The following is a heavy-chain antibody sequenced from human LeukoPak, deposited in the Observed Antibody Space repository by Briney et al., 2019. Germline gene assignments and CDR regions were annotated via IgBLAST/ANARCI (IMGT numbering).Heavy chain of an antibody. CDR2: MNPNSGNT. D-gene: IGHD2-15*01. Sequence: ASVKVSCKASGYTFTSYDINWVRQATGQGLEWMGWMNPNSGNTGYAQKFQGRVTITRNTSISTAYMELSSLRSEDTAVYYCARVYCSGGSCFGYWGQGTLVTVSS. J-gene: IGHJ4*02. V-gene: IGHV1-8*01. CDR1: GYTFTSYD. CDR3: ARVYCSGGSCFGY.